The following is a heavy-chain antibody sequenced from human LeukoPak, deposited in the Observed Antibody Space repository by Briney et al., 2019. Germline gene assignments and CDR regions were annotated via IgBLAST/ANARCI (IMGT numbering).Heavy chain of an antibody. V-gene: IGHV3-21*01. CDR2: ISSSSYI. D-gene: IGHD6-19*01. J-gene: IGHJ4*02. CDR1: GFTFSSYS. Sequence: GGSLRLSCAASGFTFSSYSMNWVRQAPGKGLEWVSSISSSSYIYYADSVKGRFTISRDNAKNSLYLQMNSLRAEDTAVYYCARRSGRSGWYDDYWGQGTLVTVSS. CDR3: ARRSGRSGWYDDY.